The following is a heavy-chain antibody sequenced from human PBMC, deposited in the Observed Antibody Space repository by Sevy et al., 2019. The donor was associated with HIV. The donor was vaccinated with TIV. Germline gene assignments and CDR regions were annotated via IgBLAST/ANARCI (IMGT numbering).Heavy chain of an antibody. D-gene: IGHD3-22*01. Sequence: ASVKVSCKASGYTFTSYDINWVRQATGQGLEWMGWMNPNSGNTGYAQKFQGRVTRTRNTSISTAYMELSSLRSEDTAVYYCARAWRYYDSSGPPTGAFDIWGQGTMVTVSS. CDR1: GYTFTSYD. J-gene: IGHJ3*02. CDR3: ARAWRYYDSSGPPTGAFDI. CDR2: MNPNSGNT. V-gene: IGHV1-8*01.